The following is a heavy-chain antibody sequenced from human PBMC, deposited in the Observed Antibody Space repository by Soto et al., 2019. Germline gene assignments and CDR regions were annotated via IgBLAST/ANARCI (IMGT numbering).Heavy chain of an antibody. J-gene: IGHJ4*02. V-gene: IGHV4-61*01. Sequence: SETLSLTCSVSGGSVSDKTYYWSWIRQPPGKRLEWIGYVYYSGTTNYNPSLKSRVTISVELSKNRFSLRLSSVTTADTALYYCASTTAVPNTLRSRYFFDYWGQGTLVTVSS. CDR1: GGSVSDKTYY. CDR2: VYYSGTT. D-gene: IGHD4-17*01. CDR3: ASTTAVPNTLRSRYFFDY.